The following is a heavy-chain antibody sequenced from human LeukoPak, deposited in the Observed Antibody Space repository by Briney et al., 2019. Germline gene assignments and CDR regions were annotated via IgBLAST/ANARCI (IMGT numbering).Heavy chain of an antibody. V-gene: IGHV3-53*01. CDR1: GFTVSSNY. CDR3: ARDLWHTN. Sequence: GGSLRLSCAASGFTVSSNYMNWVRQAPGKGLEWVSVIYSGGSTYYADSVEGRFTISRDNSKNTLYLQMNSLRAEDTAVYYCARDLWHTNWGQGTQVTVSS. CDR2: IYSGGST. J-gene: IGHJ4*02.